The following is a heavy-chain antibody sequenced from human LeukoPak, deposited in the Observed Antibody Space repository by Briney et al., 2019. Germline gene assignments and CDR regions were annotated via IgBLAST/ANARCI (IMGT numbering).Heavy chain of an antibody. Sequence: SGGSLRLSCEGSGFTFDDYAMHWVRHAPGKGLEWVSGISWNSGSIGYADSVKGRFTISRDNAKNSLYLQMNSLRAEDTALYYCAGSPYYYYYMDVWGKGTTVTVSS. CDR2: ISWNSGSI. D-gene: IGHD1-26*01. CDR3: AGSPYYYYYMDV. V-gene: IGHV3-9*01. J-gene: IGHJ6*03. CDR1: GFTFDDYA.